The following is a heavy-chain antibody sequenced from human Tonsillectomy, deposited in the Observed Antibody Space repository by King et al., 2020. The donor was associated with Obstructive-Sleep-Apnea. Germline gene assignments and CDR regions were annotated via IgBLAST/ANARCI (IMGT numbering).Heavy chain of an antibody. D-gene: IGHD3-10*01. V-gene: IGHV3-30-3*01. CDR2: ISYDGTIT. CDR1: GFTLSSYA. J-gene: IGHJ5*02. Sequence: GQLVQSGGGVVQPGKSLRLSCAASGFTLSSYAMHWVRQAPGKGLEWVALISYDGTITYYADSVKGRFTISRDNSKNTMYLQMNSLGPEDTAVYYCARDPVGGGFDPWGQGSLVTVSS. CDR3: ARDPVGGGFDP.